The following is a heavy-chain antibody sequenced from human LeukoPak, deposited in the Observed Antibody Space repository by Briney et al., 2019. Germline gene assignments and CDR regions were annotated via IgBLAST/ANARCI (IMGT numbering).Heavy chain of an antibody. CDR2: IWYDGSNK. J-gene: IGHJ4*02. CDR1: GFTFSGYG. Sequence: GGSLRLSCAASGFTFSGYGMHWVRQAPGKGLEWVAVIWYDGSNKYYADSVKGRFTISRDNSKNTLYLQMNSLRAEDTAVYYCARTYGYSYGHIDYWGQGTLVTVSS. D-gene: IGHD5-18*01. CDR3: ARTYGYSYGHIDY. V-gene: IGHV3-33*01.